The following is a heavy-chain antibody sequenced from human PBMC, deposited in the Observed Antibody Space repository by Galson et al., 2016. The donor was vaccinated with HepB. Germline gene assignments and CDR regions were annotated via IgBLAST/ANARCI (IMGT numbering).Heavy chain of an antibody. CDR3: ARDRSIFGVVVGDYYFDS. D-gene: IGHD3-3*01. Sequence: SLRLSCAASGFTFSSYSMNWLRQAPGKGLEWVSSIISSGTYFYYADSVLGRFTISRDNAKNSLYLQMNNLTAEDTAVYYCARDRSIFGVVVGDYYFDSWGQGTLVSVSS. CDR2: IISSGTYF. J-gene: IGHJ4*02. CDR1: GFTFSSYS. V-gene: IGHV3-21*01.